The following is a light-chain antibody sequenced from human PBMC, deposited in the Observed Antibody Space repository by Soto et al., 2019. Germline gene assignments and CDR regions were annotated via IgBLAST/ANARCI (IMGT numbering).Light chain of an antibody. CDR3: SSYTSSSTQV. CDR2: DVS. J-gene: IGLJ1*01. V-gene: IGLV2-14*01. CDR1: SSDVGGYNY. Sequence: QSALTQPASVSGSPGQSITISCTGTSSDVGGYNYVSWYQQHPGKAPKLMIYDVSNRPSGVSNRFSGSKSGNTASLTISGFQVEDEADYYCSSYTSSSTQVFGTGTKVTVL.